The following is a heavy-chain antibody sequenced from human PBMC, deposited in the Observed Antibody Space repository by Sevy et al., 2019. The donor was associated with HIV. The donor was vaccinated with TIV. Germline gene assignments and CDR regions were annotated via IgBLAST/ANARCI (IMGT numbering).Heavy chain of an antibody. CDR3: ARSWEQQLHDAFDI. Sequence: GESLKISCAASGFTFSSYSMNWVRQAPGKGLEWVSSITSRSSYIYYADSVKGRFTISRDNAKNSLYLQMNSRRAEDTAVYYCARSWEQQLHDAFDIWGQGTMVTVSS. V-gene: IGHV3-21*01. CDR1: GFTFSSYS. CDR2: ITSRSSYI. D-gene: IGHD6-13*01. J-gene: IGHJ3*02.